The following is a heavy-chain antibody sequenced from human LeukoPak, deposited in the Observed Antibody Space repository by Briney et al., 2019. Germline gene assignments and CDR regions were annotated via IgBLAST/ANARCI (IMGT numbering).Heavy chain of an antibody. CDR3: ARDLGNGDPGP. J-gene: IGHJ4*02. Sequence: GGSLRLSCAASGFTFSSYSMNWVRQAPGKGLEWVSSISSSSSYIYYADSVKGRFTISRDNAKNSLYLQMNSLRAEDTAVCYCARDLGNGDPGPWGQGTLVTVSS. CDR1: GFTFSSYS. V-gene: IGHV3-21*01. D-gene: IGHD4-17*01. CDR2: ISSSSSYI.